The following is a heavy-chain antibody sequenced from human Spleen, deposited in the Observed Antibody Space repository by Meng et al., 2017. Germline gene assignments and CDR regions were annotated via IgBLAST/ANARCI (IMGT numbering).Heavy chain of an antibody. CDR2: MYYSGNT. V-gene: IGHV4-39*01. CDR1: AGSISTTSYF. D-gene: IGHD3-22*01. Sequence: QLQLQESGPGLVKPSETLSLTRTVPAGSISTTSYFWAWIRQPPGKGLEWMASMYYSGNTYYNPSLRSRVTISVDTSKNQFSLNLSSVTAADTAMYYCAGLPRDSSAGNWFDPWGQGTLVTVSS. J-gene: IGHJ5*02. CDR3: AGLPRDSSAGNWFDP.